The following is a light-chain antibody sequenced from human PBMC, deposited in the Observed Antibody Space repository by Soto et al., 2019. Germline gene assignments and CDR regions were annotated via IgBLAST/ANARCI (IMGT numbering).Light chain of an antibody. J-gene: IGLJ7*01. CDR1: SGSIASNF. V-gene: IGLV6-57*04. Sequence: NFMLTQPHSVSASPGETVTISCTRSSGSIASNFVQWYQQRPGSAPRNVIYEDNYRPSGVPDRFSGSIDSSSNSASLTISGLRPEDEADYYCQSYDITYGVFGGGTQLTV. CDR3: QSYDITYGV. CDR2: EDN.